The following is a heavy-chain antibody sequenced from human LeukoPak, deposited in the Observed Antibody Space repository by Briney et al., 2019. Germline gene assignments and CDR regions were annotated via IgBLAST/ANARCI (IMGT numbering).Heavy chain of an antibody. CDR2: ISTYNGNT. D-gene: IGHD3-16*01. Sequence: ASVKVSCKASGYTFTSYGISWVRQAPGQGLEWMGWISTYNGNTNYAQKFQGRVTMTRDTSTSTVYMELSSLRSEDTAVYYCARDLGGYWGQGTLVTVSS. CDR3: ARDLGGY. V-gene: IGHV1-18*01. J-gene: IGHJ4*02. CDR1: GYTFTSYG.